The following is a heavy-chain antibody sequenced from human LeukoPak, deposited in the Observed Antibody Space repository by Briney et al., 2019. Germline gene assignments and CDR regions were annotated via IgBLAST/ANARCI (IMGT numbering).Heavy chain of an antibody. Sequence: ASVKVSCKVSGYTLTELSMHWVRQAPGHGLEWMGWISSGGNTNYAPKFQDRATMTRNTSISTAYMELSSLRSEDTAVYYCARGWDYYDSSGYYWGGYYYGMDVWGQGTTVAVSS. D-gene: IGHD3-22*01. CDR2: ISSGGNT. CDR3: ARGWDYYDSSGYYWGGYYYGMDV. J-gene: IGHJ6*02. V-gene: IGHV1-8*01. CDR1: GYTLTELS.